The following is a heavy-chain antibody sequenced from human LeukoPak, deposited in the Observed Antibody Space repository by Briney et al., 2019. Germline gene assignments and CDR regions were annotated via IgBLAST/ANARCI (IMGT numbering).Heavy chain of an antibody. CDR2: ISVYNGKT. CDR3: ARDLVDYDSSGQMDY. D-gene: IGHD3-22*01. J-gene: IGHJ4*02. Sequence: ASVKVSCKASGYTFTSYGINWVRQAPGQGLEWMGWISVYNGKTNYVQTFQGRVTMTTDTSTSTAYMELRSLRSDDTAVYYCARDLVDYDSSGQMDYWGQGTLVTVSS. V-gene: IGHV1-18*01. CDR1: GYTFTSYG.